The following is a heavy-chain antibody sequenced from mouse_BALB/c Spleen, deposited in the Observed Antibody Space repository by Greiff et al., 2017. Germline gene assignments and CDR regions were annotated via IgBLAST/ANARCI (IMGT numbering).Heavy chain of an antibody. CDR3: ARRDYGNSGFAY. CDR2: ISSGSSTI. D-gene: IGHD2-1*01. V-gene: IGHV5-17*02. J-gene: IGHJ3*01. CDR1: GFTFSSFG. Sequence: EVKLVESGGGLVQPGGSRKLSCAASGFTFSSFGMHWVRQAPEKGLEWVAYISSGSSTIYYADTVKGRFTISRDNPKNTLFLQITSLRSEDTAMYYCARRDYGNSGFAYWGQGTLVTVSA.